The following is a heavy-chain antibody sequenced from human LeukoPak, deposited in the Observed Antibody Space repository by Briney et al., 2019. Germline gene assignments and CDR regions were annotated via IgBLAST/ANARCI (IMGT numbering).Heavy chain of an antibody. CDR2: ISSSSSYI. V-gene: IGHV3-21*01. D-gene: IGHD7-27*01. Sequence: GGSLRLSCAASGFTFSSYSMNWVRQAPGKGLEWVSSISSSSSYIYYADSVKGRFTISRDNAKNSLYLQMNSLRAEDTAVYYCARLGLAGYYYYMDVWGKGTTVTVSS. J-gene: IGHJ6*03. CDR1: GFTFSSYS. CDR3: ARLGLAGYYYYMDV.